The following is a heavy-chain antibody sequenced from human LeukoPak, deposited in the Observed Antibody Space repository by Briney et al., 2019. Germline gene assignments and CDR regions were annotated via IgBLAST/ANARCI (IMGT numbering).Heavy chain of an antibody. CDR1: GFTVSNNF. V-gene: IGHV3-53*01. Sequence: PGGSLRLSCAVSGFTVSNNFMSWVRQAPGRGLEYVSIIYSGGSTYYADSVKGRLTISRDTAKSSLYLQMNSLRAEDTAVYYCARLRAGDYFDYWGQGTLVTVSS. J-gene: IGHJ4*02. CDR3: ARLRAGDYFDY. D-gene: IGHD6-19*01. CDR2: IYSGGST.